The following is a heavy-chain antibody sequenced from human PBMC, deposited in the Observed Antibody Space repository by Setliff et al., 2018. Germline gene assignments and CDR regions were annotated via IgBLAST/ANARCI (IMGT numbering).Heavy chain of an antibody. D-gene: IGHD1-1*01. V-gene: IGHV5-10-1*01. CDR2: IDPSDSYT. CDR3: ARQEVLGKNWNAYYYGLDV. Sequence: PGESLKISCRGSGYSFTSYWINWVRQMPGKGLEWMGRIDPSDSYTNYSPSFQGHVSISVDKSISTAYLQWSSLKASDTAMYYCARQEVLGKNWNAYYYGLDVWGQGTTVTVSS. CDR1: GYSFTSYW. J-gene: IGHJ6*02.